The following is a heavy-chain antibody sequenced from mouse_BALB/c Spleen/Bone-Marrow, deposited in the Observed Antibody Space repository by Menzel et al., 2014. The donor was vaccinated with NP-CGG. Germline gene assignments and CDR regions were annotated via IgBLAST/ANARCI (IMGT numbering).Heavy chain of an antibody. J-gene: IGHJ2*01. CDR3: ARAHYDYVLFDY. D-gene: IGHD2-4*01. V-gene: IGHV2-9*02. CDR1: GFSLTTYG. Sequence: QVQLKDSGPGLVAPSQSLSITCTVSGFSLTTYGVHWVRQPPGKGLEWLGVIWAGGSTNYNSALTSRLSISKDNSKSQVFLKMNSLQTDDTAMYYCARAHYDYVLFDYWGQGTTLTVSS. CDR2: IWAGGST.